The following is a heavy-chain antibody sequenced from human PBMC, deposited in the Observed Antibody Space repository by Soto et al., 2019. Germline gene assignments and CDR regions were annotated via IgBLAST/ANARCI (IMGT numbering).Heavy chain of an antibody. CDR2: ISGTKSFT. CDR1: GFTFSDYY. Sequence: PGGSLRLSCAASGFTFSDYYMSWIRQAPGKGLEIVSYISGTKSFTDYADSVKGRFTISRDNAKNSLFLQMNNLRVEDTGVYYCATDLNWSGTWGRGTMVTVSS. D-gene: IGHD3-3*01. CDR3: ATDLNWSGT. J-gene: IGHJ3*01. V-gene: IGHV3-11*06.